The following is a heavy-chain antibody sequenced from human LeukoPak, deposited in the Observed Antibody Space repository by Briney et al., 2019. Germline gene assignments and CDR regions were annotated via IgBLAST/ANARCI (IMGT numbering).Heavy chain of an antibody. CDR3: ARDPGGALFDY. V-gene: IGHV1-18*01. Sequence: GASVKVSCKASGYTFTSYAISWVRQAPGQGLEWMGWMSAYNGNTIYAQDLQGRVTMTTDTYTSTAYMELRSLRSDDTAVYYCARDPGGALFDYWGQGTLVTVSS. CDR2: MSAYNGNT. CDR1: GYTFTSYA. J-gene: IGHJ4*02. D-gene: IGHD1-26*01.